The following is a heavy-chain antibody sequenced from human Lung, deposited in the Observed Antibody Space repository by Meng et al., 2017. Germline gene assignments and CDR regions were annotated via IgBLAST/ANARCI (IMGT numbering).Heavy chain of an antibody. V-gene: IGHV4-34*01. D-gene: IGHD4-11*01. Sequence: QVMLKTGGAGSLKPSETLPLRCVVSGGSVIDYYWSWIRQPPGKGLEWIGEINHSGSTNYNPSLESRATISVDTSQNNLSLKLSSVTAADSAVYYCARGPTTMAHDFDYWGQGTLVTVSS. CDR3: ARGPTTMAHDFDY. J-gene: IGHJ4*02. CDR2: INHSGST. CDR1: GGSVIDYY.